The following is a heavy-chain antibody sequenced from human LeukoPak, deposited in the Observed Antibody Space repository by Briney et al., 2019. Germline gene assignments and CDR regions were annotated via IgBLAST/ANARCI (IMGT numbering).Heavy chain of an antibody. CDR1: GGTFSSYA. CDR3: ATSYDSSGYYPYY. CDR2: IIPIFGTA. D-gene: IGHD3-22*01. V-gene: IGHV1-69*06. Sequence: ASVKVSCKASGGTFSSYAISWVRQAPGQGLEWMGGIIPIFGTANYAQKFQGRVTMTEDTSTDTAYMELSSLRSEDTAVYYCATSYDSSGYYPYYWGQGTLVTVSS. J-gene: IGHJ4*02.